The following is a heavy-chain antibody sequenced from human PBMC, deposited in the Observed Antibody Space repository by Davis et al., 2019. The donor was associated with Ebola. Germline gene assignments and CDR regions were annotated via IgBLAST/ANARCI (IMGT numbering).Heavy chain of an antibody. Sequence: GESLKISCEASGFTFSAYAMSWVRQAPGKGLEWVSVISTSGGTTYYADSVKGRFTISRDNAKNSLYLQLNTLRDEDTAVYFCVSAGWDHWGQGAPVTVSS. D-gene: IGHD2-15*01. CDR2: ISTSGGTT. CDR1: GFTFSAYA. J-gene: IGHJ4*02. CDR3: VSAGWDH. V-gene: IGHV3-23*01.